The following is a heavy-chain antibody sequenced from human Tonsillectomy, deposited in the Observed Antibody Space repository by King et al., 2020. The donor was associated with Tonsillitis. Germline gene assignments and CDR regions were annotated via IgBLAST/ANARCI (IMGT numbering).Heavy chain of an antibody. V-gene: IGHV1-18*01. J-gene: IGHJ4*02. CDR2: ISAHNGNT. D-gene: IGHD2-21*02. CDR1: GYTFINYG. CDR3: ARDLGVKATANLLFDY. Sequence: VQLVESGDEVKKPGASVKVSCTASGYTFINYGISWVRQAPGQGLEWMGWISAHNGNTNYAQKLQGRVTMTTDTSTSTAYMELRSLRSDDTAVYYCARDLGVKATANLLFDYWGQGTLVTVSS.